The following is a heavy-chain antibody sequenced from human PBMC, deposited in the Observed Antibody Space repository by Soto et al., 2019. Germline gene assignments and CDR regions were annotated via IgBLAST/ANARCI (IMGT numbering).Heavy chain of an antibody. CDR3: ATVPNVLRFLEWDSANNYFDY. CDR1: GYTLTELS. D-gene: IGHD3-3*01. Sequence: QVQLVQSGAEVKKPGASVKVSCKVSGYTLTELSMHWVRQAPGKGLEWMGGFDPEDGETIYAQKFQGRVTMTEDTSTDTAYMELSSLRSEDTAVYYCATVPNVLRFLEWDSANNYFDYWGQGTLVTVSS. J-gene: IGHJ4*02. CDR2: FDPEDGET. V-gene: IGHV1-24*01.